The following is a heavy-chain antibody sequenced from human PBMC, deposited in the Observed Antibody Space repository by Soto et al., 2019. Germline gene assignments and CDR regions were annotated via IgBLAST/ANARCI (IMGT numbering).Heavy chain of an antibody. V-gene: IGHV3-33*01. CDR3: AREIVPAALLVHRRRGTHYYYGMDV. D-gene: IGHD2-2*01. CDR2: IWYDGSNK. Sequence: QVQLVESGGGVVQPGRSLRLSCAASGFTFSSYGMHWVRQAPGKGLEWVAVIWYDGSNKYYADSVKGRFTISRDNSKNTLYLQMNSLRAEDTAVYYCAREIVPAALLVHRRRGTHYYYGMDVWGQGTTVTVSS. CDR1: GFTFSSYG. J-gene: IGHJ6*02.